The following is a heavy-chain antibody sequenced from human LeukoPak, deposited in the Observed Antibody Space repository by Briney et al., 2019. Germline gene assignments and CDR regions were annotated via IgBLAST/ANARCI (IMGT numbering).Heavy chain of an antibody. Sequence: GESLRLSCAASGFTVSSYNMNWVRQAPGKGLEWVSSISSSSRYIYYADSVKGRFTISRDNAKNSLYLQMNSLRAEDTAVYYCARDPYCSSTSCYFDYWGQGTLVTVSS. CDR2: ISSSSRYI. J-gene: IGHJ4*02. V-gene: IGHV3-21*01. CDR1: GFTVSSYN. D-gene: IGHD2-2*01. CDR3: ARDPYCSSTSCYFDY.